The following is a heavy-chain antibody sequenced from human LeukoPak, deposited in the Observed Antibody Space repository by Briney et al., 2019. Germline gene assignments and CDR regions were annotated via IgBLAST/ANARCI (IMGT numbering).Heavy chain of an antibody. CDR1: GFTFSSYG. CDR3: ARGGTIFGVSYYYYYGMDV. CDR2: IWYDGSNK. Sequence: PGGSLRLSCAASGFTFSSYGMHCVRQAPGKGLEWVAVIWYDGSNKYYVDSVKGRFTISRDNSKNTLYLQMNSLRAEDTAVYYCARGGTIFGVSYYYYYGMDVWGQGTTVTVSS. J-gene: IGHJ6*02. D-gene: IGHD3-3*01. V-gene: IGHV3-33*01.